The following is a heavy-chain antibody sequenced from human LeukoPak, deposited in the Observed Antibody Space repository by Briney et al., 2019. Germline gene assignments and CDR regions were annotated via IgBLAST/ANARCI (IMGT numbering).Heavy chain of an antibody. D-gene: IGHD5-18*01. J-gene: IGHJ6*02. CDR2: IIPILGIA. Sequence: GASVKVSCKASGGTFSSYAISWVRQAPGQGLEWMGRIIPILGIANYAQKFQGRVTITADKSTSTAYMELSSLRSEDTAVYYCAREKGEYSRHYYGMDVWGQGTTVTVSS. CDR1: GGTFSSYA. V-gene: IGHV1-69*04. CDR3: AREKGEYSRHYYGMDV.